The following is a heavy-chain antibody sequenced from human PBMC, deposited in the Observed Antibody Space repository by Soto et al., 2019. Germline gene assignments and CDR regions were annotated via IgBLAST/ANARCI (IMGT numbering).Heavy chain of an antibody. D-gene: IGHD3-10*01. CDR2: IKRDSTEK. CDR3: ARDSESGSAGSLNQYLDY. CDR1: GFTFGSYW. Sequence: GGSLRLSCAASGFTFGSYWMSWVRQVPGKGLEWLGTIKRDSTEKKNVATVKGRFTMSRDNAQNSLYLQMDSQRAEDTAVYYCARDSESGSAGSLNQYLDYWGHGALVTVSS. V-gene: IGHV3-7*01. J-gene: IGHJ4*01.